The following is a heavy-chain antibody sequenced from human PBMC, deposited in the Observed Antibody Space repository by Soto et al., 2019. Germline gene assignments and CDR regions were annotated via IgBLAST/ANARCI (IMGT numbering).Heavy chain of an antibody. CDR3: AREIGVVPAATYGMDV. D-gene: IGHD2-2*01. Sequence: GVSLRLSCAASGFTVSSNYMSWIRQAPGKGLEWVSVIYSGGSTYYADSVKGRFTISRDNSKNTLYLQMNSLRAEDTAVYYCAREIGVVPAATYGMDVWGQGTTVTVSS. CDR2: IYSGGST. V-gene: IGHV3-53*01. CDR1: GFTVSSNY. J-gene: IGHJ6*02.